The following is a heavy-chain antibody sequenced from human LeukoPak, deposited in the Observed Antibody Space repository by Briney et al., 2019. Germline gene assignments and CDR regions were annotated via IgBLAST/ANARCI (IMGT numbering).Heavy chain of an antibody. CDR3: AKNQDSTDWAVDY. D-gene: IGHD2/OR15-2a*01. J-gene: IGHJ4*02. Sequence: GGSLRLSCAASGFTFSSFGMSWVRQAPGKGLEWVSSVDGRGSNTYYGDSVKGRFIISRDNSKNTLYLQMSSLRAEDTAAYYCAKNQDSTDWAVDYWGQGTLVTVSS. CDR1: GFTFSSFG. V-gene: IGHV3-23*01. CDR2: VDGRGSNT.